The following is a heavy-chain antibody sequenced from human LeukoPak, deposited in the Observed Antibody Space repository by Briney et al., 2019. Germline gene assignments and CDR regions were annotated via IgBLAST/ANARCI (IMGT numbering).Heavy chain of an antibody. V-gene: IGHV4-34*01. Sequence: PSETLSLTCAVYGGSFGIYYWSWIRQPPGKGLEWIGEINHSGSTNYNPSLKSRVTISVDMSKNQFSLKLSSVTAADTAVYYCARHDRDGYSRSFDYWGQGTLVTVSS. CDR2: INHSGST. J-gene: IGHJ4*02. CDR1: GGSFGIYY. CDR3: ARHDRDGYSRSFDY. D-gene: IGHD5-24*01.